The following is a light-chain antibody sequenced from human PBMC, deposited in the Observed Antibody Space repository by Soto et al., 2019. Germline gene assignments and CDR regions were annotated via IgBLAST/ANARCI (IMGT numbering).Light chain of an antibody. Sequence: EIVLTQSPATQSLSPGERATLSCRASQSVSSYLAWYQQKPGQAPRLLIYDASNRATGIPARFSGSGSGTDFTLTISSLEPVDFAVYYCQQRSKWPLFTFGPGTKVDFK. CDR3: QQRSKWPLFT. CDR1: QSVSSY. J-gene: IGKJ3*01. CDR2: DAS. V-gene: IGKV3-11*01.